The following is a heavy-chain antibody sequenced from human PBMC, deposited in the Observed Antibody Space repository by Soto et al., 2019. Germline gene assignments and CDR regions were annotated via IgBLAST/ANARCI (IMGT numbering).Heavy chain of an antibody. D-gene: IGHD5-12*01. CDR3: ARGEGRLVGTWFDP. J-gene: IGHJ5*02. CDR2: IYYSGST. Sequence: PSETLSLTCTVSGGSISGYYWSWIRQPPGKGLEWIGYIYYSGSTTYNPSLKSPVTISLDTSKTQFSLKLTSVTAADTAVYYCARGEGRLVGTWFDPWGQGTLVTVSS. V-gene: IGHV4-59*12. CDR1: GGSISGYY.